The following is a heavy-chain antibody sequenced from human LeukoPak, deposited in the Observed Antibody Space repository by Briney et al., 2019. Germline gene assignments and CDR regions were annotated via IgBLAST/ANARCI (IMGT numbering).Heavy chain of an antibody. CDR2: ISPNSGGT. V-gene: IGHV1-2*02. CDR1: GYTFTGYY. CDR3: ARSYYYDSSGYYYNWFDP. Sequence: RASVKVSCKASGYTFTGYYMHWVRQAPGQGLEWMGWISPNSGGTNYAQKFQGRVTMTRDTSISTAYMELSRLRSDDTAVYYCARSYYYDSSGYYYNWFDPWGQGTLVTVSS. J-gene: IGHJ5*02. D-gene: IGHD3-22*01.